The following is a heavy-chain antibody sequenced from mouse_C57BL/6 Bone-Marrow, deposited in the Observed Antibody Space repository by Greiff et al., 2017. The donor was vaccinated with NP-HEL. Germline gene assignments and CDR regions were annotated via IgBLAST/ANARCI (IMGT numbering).Heavy chain of an antibody. J-gene: IGHJ4*01. D-gene: IGHD2-1*01. CDR1: GFTFNTYA. CDR3: VRESYYGNYVRRDY. CDR2: IRSKSSNYAT. Sequence: DAGGGLVQPKGSLKLSCAASGFTFNTYAMHWVRQAPGKGLEWVARIRSKSSNYATSYADSVKDRFTISRDDSQSMLYLQMNNLKTEDTAMYYCVRESYYGNYVRRDYWGQGTSVTVSS. V-gene: IGHV10-3*01.